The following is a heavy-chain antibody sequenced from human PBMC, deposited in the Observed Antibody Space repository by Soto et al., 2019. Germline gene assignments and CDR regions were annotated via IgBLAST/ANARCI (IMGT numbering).Heavy chain of an antibody. CDR2: ISSSGSTI. CDR3: ARDRVSTVTTYYFDY. V-gene: IGHV3-11*01. D-gene: IGHD4-17*01. Sequence: GGSLRLSCAASGFTFSDYYMSWIRQAPGKGLEWVSYISSSGSTIYYADSVKGRFTISRDNAKNSLYLQMNSLRAEDTAVYYCARDRVSTVTTYYFDYWGQGTLVTVSS. J-gene: IGHJ4*02. CDR1: GFTFSDYY.